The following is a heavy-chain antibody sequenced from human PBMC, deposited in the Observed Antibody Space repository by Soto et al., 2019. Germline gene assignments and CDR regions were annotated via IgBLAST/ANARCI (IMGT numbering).Heavy chain of an antibody. CDR2: ISGGGGST. J-gene: IGHJ4*02. CDR3: SLWSGYPRSLDY. CDR1: GFSFSTYA. Sequence: GGSLRLSCAASGFSFSTYAMSWVRQAPGKGLEWVSVISGGGGSTNYADSVKGRFAISRDNSKNTLYLHMNTLRAEDTAVYYCSLWSGYPRSLDYWGQGTLVTVSS. D-gene: IGHD3-3*01. V-gene: IGHV3-23*01.